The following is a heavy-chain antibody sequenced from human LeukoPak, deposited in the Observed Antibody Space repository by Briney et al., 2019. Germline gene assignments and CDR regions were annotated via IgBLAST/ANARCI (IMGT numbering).Heavy chain of an antibody. CDR1: GGTFINYA. CDR2: NIPIFGIA. V-gene: IGHV1-69*05. CDR3: ARVSSGSYAALDY. Sequence: ASVKVSCKTCGGTFINYAISWVRQAPGQGIEWMGGNIPIFGIANYAQKFQGRVTISTDESTTTAYMELSSLRSEDTAVYYCARVSSGSYAALDYWGQGTLVTVSS. J-gene: IGHJ4*02. D-gene: IGHD1-26*01.